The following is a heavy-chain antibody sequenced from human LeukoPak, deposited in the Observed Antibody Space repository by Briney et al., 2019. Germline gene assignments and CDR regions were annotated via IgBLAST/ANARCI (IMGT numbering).Heavy chain of an antibody. CDR2: ISSSSSYI. D-gene: IGHD2-15*01. CDR1: GFTFSSYS. Sequence: GGSLRLSCAASGFTFSSYSMNWVRQAPGKGLEWVSSISSSSSYIYYADSVKGRFTISRDNAKNSLYLQMNSLRAEDTAVYYCARNLGSGGSCYSCYFDYWGQGTLVTVSS. CDR3: ARNLGSGGSCYSCYFDY. J-gene: IGHJ4*02. V-gene: IGHV3-21*01.